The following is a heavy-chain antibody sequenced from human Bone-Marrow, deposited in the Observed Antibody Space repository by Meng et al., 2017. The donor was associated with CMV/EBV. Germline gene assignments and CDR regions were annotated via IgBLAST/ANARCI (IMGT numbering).Heavy chain of an antibody. V-gene: IGHV4-34*01. CDR2: INHSGST. CDR3: ARGVDYYDSSGYYY. D-gene: IGHD3-22*01. CDR1: GGSFSGYY. J-gene: IGHJ4*02. Sequence: QVQLPQWGAGLLKPSETLSLTCAVYGGSFSGYYWSWIRQPPGKGLEWIGEINHSGSTNYNPSLKSRVTISVDTSKNQFSLKLSSVTAADTAVYYCARGVDYYDSSGYYYWGQGTLVTVSS.